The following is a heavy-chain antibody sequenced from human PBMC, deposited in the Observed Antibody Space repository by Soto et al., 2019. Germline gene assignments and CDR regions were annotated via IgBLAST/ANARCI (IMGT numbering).Heavy chain of an antibody. J-gene: IGHJ6*02. CDR1: GFTFSSYG. Sequence: HPGGSLRLSCAASGFTFSSYGMHWVRQAPGKGLEWVAVIWYDGSNKYYADSVKGRFTISRDNSKNTLYLQMNSLRAEDTAVYYCARRPPSGTYGMDVWGQGTTVTVSS. D-gene: IGHD1-1*01. V-gene: IGHV3-33*01. CDR2: IWYDGSNK. CDR3: ARRPPSGTYGMDV.